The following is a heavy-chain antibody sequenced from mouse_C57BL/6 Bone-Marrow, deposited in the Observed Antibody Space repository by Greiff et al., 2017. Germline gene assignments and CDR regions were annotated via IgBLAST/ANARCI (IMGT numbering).Heavy chain of an antibody. Sequence: QVQLQQPGAELVKPGASVKLSCKASGYTFTSYWMHWVKQRPGQGLEWIGMIHPNSGSTNYNEKFKSKATLTVDKSSSTAYMQRSSLTSEDSAVCYCARWGYDYDRCNAMGYWGQGTSVTVSS. D-gene: IGHD2-4*01. CDR1: GYTFTSYW. CDR3: ARWGYDYDRCNAMGY. CDR2: IHPNSGST. J-gene: IGHJ4*01. V-gene: IGHV1-64*01.